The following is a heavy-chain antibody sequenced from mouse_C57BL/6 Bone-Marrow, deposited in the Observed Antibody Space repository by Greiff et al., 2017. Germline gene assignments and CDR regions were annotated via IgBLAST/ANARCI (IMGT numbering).Heavy chain of an antibody. J-gene: IGHJ4*01. CDR1: GYTFTSYW. Sequence: QVQLQQPGAELVMPGASVKLSCKASGYTFTSYWMHWVKQRPGQGLEWIGEIDPSDSYTNYNQKFKGKSTFTVDKSSSTAYMQLSSLTSEDSAVYYCARDYGYEGGYAMDYWGQGTSVTVSS. CDR3: ARDYGYEGGYAMDY. CDR2: IDPSDSYT. V-gene: IGHV1-69*01. D-gene: IGHD2-2*01.